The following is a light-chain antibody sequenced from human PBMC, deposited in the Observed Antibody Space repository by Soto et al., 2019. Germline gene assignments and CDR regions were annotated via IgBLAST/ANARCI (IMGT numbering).Light chain of an antibody. Sequence: DIVMTQSPDSLAVSLGERATINCKSSQSVLYSPNNKNYLGWYQQKPEQPPKLLIYWASTRESGVPDRFSGSGSGTDFTLTISSLQAEDVAVYYCQQHYSSPRTFGQGTKMEIK. CDR1: QSVLYSPNNKNY. J-gene: IGKJ1*01. CDR3: QQHYSSPRT. V-gene: IGKV4-1*01. CDR2: WAS.